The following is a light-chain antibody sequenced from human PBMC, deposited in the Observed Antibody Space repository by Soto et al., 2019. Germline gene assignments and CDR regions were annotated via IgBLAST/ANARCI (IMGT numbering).Light chain of an antibody. CDR2: DAS. CDR3: KQYDDLPIT. Sequence: DIQMTQSPSSLSASVGDRVTITCQASQDIDKFLNWYQQKPGKPPKLLIDDASNLATGVPSGFSGRGSGTDFTFTISSLQPEDVATYYCKQYDDLPITFGQGTRLEIK. J-gene: IGKJ5*01. V-gene: IGKV1-33*01. CDR1: QDIDKF.